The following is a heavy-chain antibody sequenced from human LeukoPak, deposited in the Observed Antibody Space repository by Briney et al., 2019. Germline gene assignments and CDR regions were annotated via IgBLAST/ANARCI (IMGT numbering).Heavy chain of an antibody. J-gene: IGHJ4*02. D-gene: IGHD2-15*01. Sequence: GGSLRLSCAASGFTFSDYYLAWIRQAPGKELEWVSYISTSGTSLYYADSVKGRFTISRDNAKTSLYLQMNSLRVEDTAMYYCATGEGHCSGGSCYSFDYWGQGTLVTASS. V-gene: IGHV3-11*04. CDR3: ATGEGHCSGGSCYSFDY. CDR2: ISTSGTSL. CDR1: GFTFSDYY.